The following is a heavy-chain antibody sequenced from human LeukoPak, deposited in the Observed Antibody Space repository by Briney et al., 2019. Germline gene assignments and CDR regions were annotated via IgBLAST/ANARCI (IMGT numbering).Heavy chain of an antibody. V-gene: IGHV4-61*02. CDR2: IYASGTT. CDR1: GGSITSGGDYY. D-gene: IGHD3-3*01. J-gene: IGHJ4*02. CDR3: ARGYNSWSSLDY. Sequence: PSQTLSLTCTVSGGSITSGGDYYWSWIRQPAGKGLEWIGRIYASGTTNYNPSLKSRVTTLIDMSKNQFSLKLSSVTAADTAVYYCARGYNSWSSLDYWGQGTLVTVSS.